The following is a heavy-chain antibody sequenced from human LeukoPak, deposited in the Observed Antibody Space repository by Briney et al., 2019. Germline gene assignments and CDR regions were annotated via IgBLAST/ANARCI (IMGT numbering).Heavy chain of an antibody. Sequence: GGSLRLSCAASGFTFSDYWMHWVRQAPGKGLEWVANINQDGSQKYYVDSVKGRFTIFRDNAKNSLYLQMNSLRAEDTAVYYCARALAAAGSYWGQGTLVTVSS. CDR1: GFTFSDYW. CDR3: ARALAAAGSY. V-gene: IGHV3-7*01. D-gene: IGHD6-25*01. CDR2: INQDGSQK. J-gene: IGHJ4*02.